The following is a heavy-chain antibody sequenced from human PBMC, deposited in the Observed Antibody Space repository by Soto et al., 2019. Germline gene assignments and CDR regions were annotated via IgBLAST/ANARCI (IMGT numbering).Heavy chain of an antibody. CDR1: GYTFINFD. CDR2: MNPGSGKT. J-gene: IGHJ5*02. V-gene: IGHV1-8*02. D-gene: IGHD6-13*01. CDR3: ARMASAGTLNWFDP. Sequence: QVQLMQSGAEVKEPGASVRVSCKASGYTFINFDISWVRQATGQGREWMGWMNPGSGKTGYASKFQGRVTMTRDASTSTAHLELSSLTSEDTAIYYCARMASAGTLNWFDPWGQGSLVTVSS.